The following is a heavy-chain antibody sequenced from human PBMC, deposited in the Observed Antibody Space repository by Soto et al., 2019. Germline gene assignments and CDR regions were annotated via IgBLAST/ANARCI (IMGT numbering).Heavy chain of an antibody. CDR1: GHTLTELS. CDR2: FDPEGGEA. CDR3: ARDGFQYGTNYFDF. J-gene: IGHJ4*02. Sequence: EASVKVSCKISGHTLTELSIHWVRQAPGKGLEWMGGFDPEGGEAIYAQKWHDRVTLTRDTSASTVYMDLRGLRYDDTAVYYCARDGFQYGTNYFDFWGQGTPVTVSS. D-gene: IGHD1-26*01. V-gene: IGHV1-24*01.